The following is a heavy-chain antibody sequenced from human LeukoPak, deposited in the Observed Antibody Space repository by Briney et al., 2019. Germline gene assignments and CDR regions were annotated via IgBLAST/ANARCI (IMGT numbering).Heavy chain of an antibody. CDR2: TYYRSKWFS. CDR1: GDSVSSNRAA. Sequence: SQTLSLTCAISGDSVSSNRAAWSWIRQSPSRGLEWLGRTYYRSKWFSDYAVSVKSRISINPDTSKNQFSLHLNSVTPDDTAVYYCAALYYDILTGYHEDAFDVWGQGTMVTVSS. V-gene: IGHV6-1*01. J-gene: IGHJ3*01. CDR3: AALYYDILTGYHEDAFDV. D-gene: IGHD3-9*01.